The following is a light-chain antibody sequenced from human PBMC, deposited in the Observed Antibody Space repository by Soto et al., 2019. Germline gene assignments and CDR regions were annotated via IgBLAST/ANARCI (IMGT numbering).Light chain of an antibody. V-gene: IGKV3D-15*01. CDR1: QSVSSN. CDR2: DIS. CDR3: QQYNDWPLT. Sequence: EIVMTQSPATLSVSPGERATRSCRASQSVSSNLAWYQQKPGQAPSLLIYDISARATGIPTRFSGSGSGTEFTLTISSLQSEDFAVYYCQQYNDWPLTFGGGTKVDIK. J-gene: IGKJ4*01.